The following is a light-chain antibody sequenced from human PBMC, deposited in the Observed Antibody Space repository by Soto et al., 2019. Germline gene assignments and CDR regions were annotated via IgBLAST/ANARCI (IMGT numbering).Light chain of an antibody. CDR2: DAS. V-gene: IGKV3-11*01. J-gene: IGKJ1*01. Sequence: IVLTQSPSTLSVSLGDSATLSCRASQSVSLSLAWYQMRPGQPPRLLIYDASNRATGIPARFSGSGSGTDFTLTISSLEPEDFAVYYCQQRSDWPPWTFGQGTKVDIK. CDR1: QSVSLS. CDR3: QQRSDWPPWT.